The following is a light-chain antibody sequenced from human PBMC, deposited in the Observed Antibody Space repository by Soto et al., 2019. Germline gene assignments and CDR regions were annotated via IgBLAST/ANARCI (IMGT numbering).Light chain of an antibody. CDR2: KAS. J-gene: IGKJ2*01. CDR1: QSISSW. Sequence: DIQMTQSPSTLSASVGDRVTITCRASQSISSWLAWYQQKPGKAPKLLIYKASNLESGVPSRFSGSGSETEFTLTISSLQPDDFATYYCQQYNSYLVTFGQGTKLEIK. CDR3: QQYNSYLVT. V-gene: IGKV1-5*03.